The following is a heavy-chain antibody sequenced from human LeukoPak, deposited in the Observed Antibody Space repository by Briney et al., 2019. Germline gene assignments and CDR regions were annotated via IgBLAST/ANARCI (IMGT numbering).Heavy chain of an antibody. V-gene: IGHV4-34*01. CDR2: IYHSGST. Sequence: SETLSLTCAVYGGSFSGYYWSWIRQPPGKGLEWIGYIYHSGSTYYNPSLKSRVTISVDRSKNQFSLKLSSVTAADTAVYYCARGGFNSNWFDPWGQGTLVTVSS. CDR1: GGSFSGYY. CDR3: ARGGFNSNWFDP. J-gene: IGHJ5*02.